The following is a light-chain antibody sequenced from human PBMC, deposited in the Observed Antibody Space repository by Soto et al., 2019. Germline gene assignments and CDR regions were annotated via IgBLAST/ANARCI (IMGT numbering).Light chain of an antibody. CDR2: GAS. CDR3: QQYGSSLQT. J-gene: IGKJ1*01. V-gene: IGKV3-20*01. Sequence: TQSQGTLSLSPGETATLSCRARQSVSSNHLAWYQQKRGQPPRLLIYGASSRATGTPGRFSGSGSGTDFTLTITRLEPEDFAVDYCQQYGSSLQTFCQGTNVAIK. CDR1: QSVSSNH.